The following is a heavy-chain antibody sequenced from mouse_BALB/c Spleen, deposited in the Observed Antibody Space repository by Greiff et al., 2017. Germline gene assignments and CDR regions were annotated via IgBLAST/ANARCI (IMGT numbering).Heavy chain of an antibody. CDR1: GFTFSSYG. V-gene: IGHV5-6*01. CDR2: ISSGGSYT. Sequence: EVQGVESGGDLVKPGGSLKLSCAASGFTFSSYGMSWVRQTPDKRLEWVATISSGGSYTYYPDSVKGRFTISRDNAKNTLYLQMSSLKSEDTAMYYCARLYGNYVAWFAYWGQGTLVTVSA. D-gene: IGHD2-1*01. CDR3: ARLYGNYVAWFAY. J-gene: IGHJ3*01.